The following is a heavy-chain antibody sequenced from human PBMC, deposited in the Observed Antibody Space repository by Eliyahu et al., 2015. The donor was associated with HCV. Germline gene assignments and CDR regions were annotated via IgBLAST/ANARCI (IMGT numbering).Heavy chain of an antibody. V-gene: IGHV5-51*01. D-gene: IGHD5-12*01. J-gene: IGHJ6*02. Sequence: EVQLVQSGAEVKXPGESLKISCKGSGYSFTSXWXGWVRQMPGKGLEWMGIXXPGDSDTRYSPSFQGQVTISADKSISTAYLQWSSLKASDTAMYYCARHPDYSGYEEGGDYGMDVWGQGTTVTVSS. CDR2: XXPGDSDT. CDR1: GYSFTSXW. CDR3: ARHPDYSGYEEGGDYGMDV.